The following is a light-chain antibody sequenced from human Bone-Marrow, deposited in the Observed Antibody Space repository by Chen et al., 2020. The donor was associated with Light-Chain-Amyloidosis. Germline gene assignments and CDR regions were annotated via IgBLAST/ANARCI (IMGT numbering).Light chain of an antibody. CDR3: QSADSSGTDEVI. CDR1: DLPTKY. Sequence: SYELTQPPSVSVSPGQTARITCSGDDLPTKYAYWYQQKPGQAPVLVIHRDTERPSGISERFSGYSSGTTAKLTIRRVQEEDEADYHCQSADSSGTDEVIFGGGTKLTVL. CDR2: RDT. V-gene: IGLV3-25*03. J-gene: IGLJ2*01.